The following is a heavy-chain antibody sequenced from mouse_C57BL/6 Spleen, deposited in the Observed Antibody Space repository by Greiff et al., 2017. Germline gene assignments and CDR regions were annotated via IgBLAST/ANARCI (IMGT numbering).Heavy chain of an antibody. D-gene: IGHD2-1*01. CDR3: ARRGGTGNTWFAY. CDR2: ISSGGNYS. J-gene: IGHJ3*01. V-gene: IGHV5-6*02. CDR1: GFTFSSYD. Sequence: EVKLMESGGDLVKPGGSLKLSCAASGFTFSSYDMSWVRQPPDKRLEWVATISSGGNYSSYPDSVSGRFTISSDNAKNTLDLQMSSLKSEDTAMYYCARRGGTGNTWFAYWGQGTLVTVSA.